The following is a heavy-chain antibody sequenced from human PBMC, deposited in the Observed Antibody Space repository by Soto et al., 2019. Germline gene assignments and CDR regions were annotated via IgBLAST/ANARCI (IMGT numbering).Heavy chain of an antibody. CDR2: IYSSGST. Sequence: QVQLQESGPGLVKPSETLSLTATVSGASISSTGFYWSWIRQPPGKGLEWIGYIYSSGSTTYNSSLMSRVTISLDTSNNQFSLNLTSVTAADTAMYYCARTTGSRSLDVWGHGTMVSVSS. V-gene: IGHV4-61*08. CDR3: ARTTGSRSLDV. D-gene: IGHD3-9*01. J-gene: IGHJ3*01. CDR1: GASISSTGFY.